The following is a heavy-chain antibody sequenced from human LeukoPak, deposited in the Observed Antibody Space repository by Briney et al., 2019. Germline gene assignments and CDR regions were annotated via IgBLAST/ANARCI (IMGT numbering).Heavy chain of an antibody. CDR1: GFTFSDYD. J-gene: IGHJ4*02. CDR3: AKVSCASSSCPNDY. CDR2: ISGGGDIT. V-gene: IGHV3-23*01. Sequence: GGSLRLSCAASGFTFSDYDMSWVRQAPGKGLQWVSVISGGGDITYYADSVKGRFTISRDNSKNTLFLQMNSLRAEDTAVYYCAKVSCASSSCPNDYWGQGTLVTVSS. D-gene: IGHD2-2*01.